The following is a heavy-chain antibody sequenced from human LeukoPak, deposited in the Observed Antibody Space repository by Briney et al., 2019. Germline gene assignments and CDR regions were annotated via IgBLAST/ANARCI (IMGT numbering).Heavy chain of an antibody. D-gene: IGHD2-2*02. CDR1: GGTFSSYA. Sequence: ASVKVSCKASGGTFSSYAISWVRQAPGQGLEWMGGIIPIFGTANYAQKFQGRVTITADESTSTAYMELSSLRSEDTAVYYCARTIVVVPAAIESWFDPWGQGTLITVSS. J-gene: IGHJ5*02. CDR2: IIPIFGTA. V-gene: IGHV1-69*13. CDR3: ARTIVVVPAAIESWFDP.